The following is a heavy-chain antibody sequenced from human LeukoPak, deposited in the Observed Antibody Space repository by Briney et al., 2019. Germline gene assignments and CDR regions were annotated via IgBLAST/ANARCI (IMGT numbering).Heavy chain of an antibody. J-gene: IGHJ4*02. CDR1: GFSLSTSGVG. Sequence: SGPTLVNPTQTLTLTCTFSGFSLSTSGVGVAWIRQPPGKALEWHALTYWNDDKRYSPSLKSRLSITKDTSKDQVVFTMTNMDPVDTATCYCAHRSYYDSSGYGLLDYWGQGTLVTVSS. D-gene: IGHD3-22*01. CDR3: AHRSYYDSSGYGLLDY. CDR2: TYWNDDK. V-gene: IGHV2-5*01.